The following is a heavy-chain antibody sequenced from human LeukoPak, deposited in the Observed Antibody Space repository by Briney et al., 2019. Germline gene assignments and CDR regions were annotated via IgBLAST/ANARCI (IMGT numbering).Heavy chain of an antibody. V-gene: IGHV4-59*08. CDR2: ISYSGST. J-gene: IGHJ4*02. CDR3: MRQRFGELFSVFDY. CDR1: LFISIYY. D-gene: IGHD3-10*01. Sequence: SETLSLTCTVSLFISIYYRSWIREPPGKGLEWIGYISYSGSTHYNPSLKSRLTISIDTSKNQFSLKLTSVTAADTAVYSCMRQRFGELFSVFDYWGQGSLVTVSS.